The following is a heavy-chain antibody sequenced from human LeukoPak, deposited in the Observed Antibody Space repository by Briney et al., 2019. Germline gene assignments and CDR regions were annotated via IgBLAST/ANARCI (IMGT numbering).Heavy chain of an antibody. D-gene: IGHD6-19*01. CDR1: GFTFSNYW. CDR3: VIRGYSSVWYFDF. J-gene: IGHJ4*02. Sequence: PGGSLRLSCAASGFTFSNYWMSWVRQAPGKGLEWVAIIKQDASEIYYVDSVKGRFTISRDNAENFLYLQMNSLRAEDTAVYYCVIRGYSSVWYFDFWGQGSLVTVSS. V-gene: IGHV3-7*01. CDR2: IKQDASEI.